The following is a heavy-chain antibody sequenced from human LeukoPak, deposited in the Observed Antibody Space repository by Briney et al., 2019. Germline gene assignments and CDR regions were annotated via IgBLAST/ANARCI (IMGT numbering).Heavy chain of an antibody. J-gene: IGHJ4*02. CDR1: GYTFTGYY. CDR3: AVAMDTAMVADY. V-gene: IGHV1-2*02. CDR2: INPNSGGT. Sequence: GASVKVSCKASGYTFTGYYMHWVRQAPGQGLEWMGWINPNSGGTNYAQKFQGRVTMTRDTSISTAYMELSRLRSDDTAMYYCAVAMDTAMVADYWGQGTLVTVSS. D-gene: IGHD5-18*01.